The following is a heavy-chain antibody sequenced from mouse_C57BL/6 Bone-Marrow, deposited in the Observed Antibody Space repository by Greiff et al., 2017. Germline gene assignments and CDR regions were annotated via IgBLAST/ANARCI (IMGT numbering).Heavy chain of an antibody. D-gene: IGHD1-1*01. CDR1: GYTFTSYG. Sequence: QVQLKQSGAELARPGASVKLSCKASGYTFTSYGISWVKQRTGQGLEWIGEIYPRSGTTYYNEKFKGKATLTADKSSSTAYMELRSLTSEDSAVYFCAKTTVVATDFDYWGQGTTLTVSS. CDR3: AKTTVVATDFDY. CDR2: IYPRSGTT. J-gene: IGHJ2*01. V-gene: IGHV1-81*01.